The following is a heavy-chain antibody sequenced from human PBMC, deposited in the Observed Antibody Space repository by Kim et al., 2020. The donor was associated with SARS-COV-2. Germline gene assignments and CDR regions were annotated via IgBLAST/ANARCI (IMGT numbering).Heavy chain of an antibody. D-gene: IGHD2-21*02. CDR2: IIPILGIA. CDR1: GGTFSSYA. V-gene: IGHV1-69*04. Sequence: SVKVSCKASGGTFSSYAISWVRQAPGQGLEWMGRIIPILGIANYAQKFQGRVTITADKSTSTAYMELSSLRSEDTAVYYCASPLQSILAYCGGDCYSGEYYFDYWGQGTLVTVSS. CDR3: ASPLQSILAYCGGDCYSGEYYFDY. J-gene: IGHJ4*02.